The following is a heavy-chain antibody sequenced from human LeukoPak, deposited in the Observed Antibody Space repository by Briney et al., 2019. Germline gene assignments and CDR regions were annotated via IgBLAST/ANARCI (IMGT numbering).Heavy chain of an antibody. J-gene: IGHJ4*02. CDR3: ARGRNHLVRHFDY. V-gene: IGHV4-34*01. CDR1: GGSFSGYY. Sequence: PSETLSLTCAVYGGSFSGYYWSWIRQPPGKGLEWIGEINHSGSTNYNPSLKSRVTISVDMSKNQFSLKLSSVTAADTAVYYCARGRNHLVRHFDYWGQGTLVTVSS. CDR2: INHSGST. D-gene: IGHD6-13*01.